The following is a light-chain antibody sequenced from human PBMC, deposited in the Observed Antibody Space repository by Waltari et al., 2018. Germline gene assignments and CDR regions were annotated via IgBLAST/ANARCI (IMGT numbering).Light chain of an antibody. Sequence: EIVMTQSPATLSVSPGERATLSFRASQSISIYLAWFQQKPGQAPRPLIYHASTRATGIPARLSGSGSGTEFTLTISSLQSEDFAVYYCQQYYDGRTFGQGTKL. CDR1: QSISIY. CDR3: QQYYDGRT. V-gene: IGKV3-15*01. CDR2: HAS. J-gene: IGKJ2*01.